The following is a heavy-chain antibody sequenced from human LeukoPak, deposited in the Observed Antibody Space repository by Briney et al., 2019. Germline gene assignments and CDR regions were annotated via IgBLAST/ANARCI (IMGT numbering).Heavy chain of an antibody. D-gene: IGHD5-18*01. CDR2: INHSGST. CDR1: GGSISSSNFY. Sequence: PSETLSLTCTVSGGSISSSNFYWGWIRQPPGKGLEWIGEINHSGSTNYNPSLKSRVTISVDTSKNQFSLKLSSVTAADTAVYYCARSPSYGSLRWFDPWGQGTLVTVSS. V-gene: IGHV4-39*07. CDR3: ARSPSYGSLRWFDP. J-gene: IGHJ5*02.